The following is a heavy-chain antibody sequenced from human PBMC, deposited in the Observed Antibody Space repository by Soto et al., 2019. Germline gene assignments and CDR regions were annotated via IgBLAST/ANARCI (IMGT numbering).Heavy chain of an antibody. CDR3: ARVGTLTFDY. Sequence: PVGSLRLSCAASGFTFSSYAMHWVRQAPGKGLEWVAVISYDGSNKYYADSVKGRFTISRDNSKNTLYLQMNSLRAEDTAVYYCARVGTLTFDYWGQGTLVTVSS. J-gene: IGHJ4*02. V-gene: IGHV3-30-3*01. D-gene: IGHD7-27*01. CDR2: ISYDGSNK. CDR1: GFTFSSYA.